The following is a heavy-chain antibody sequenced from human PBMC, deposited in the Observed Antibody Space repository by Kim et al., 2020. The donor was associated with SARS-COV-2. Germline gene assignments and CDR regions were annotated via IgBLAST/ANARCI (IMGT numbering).Heavy chain of an antibody. V-gene: IGHV3-30*02. D-gene: IGHD3-10*01. CDR3: AKERARLLWFGELLGDFDY. J-gene: IGHJ4*02. Sequence: GRITSSRDNSKNTLYLQMNSLRAEDTAVYYCAKERARLLWFGELLGDFDYWGQGILVTVSS.